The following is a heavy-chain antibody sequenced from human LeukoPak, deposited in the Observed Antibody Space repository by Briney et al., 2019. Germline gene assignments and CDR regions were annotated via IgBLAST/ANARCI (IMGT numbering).Heavy chain of an antibody. D-gene: IGHD6-19*01. V-gene: IGHV3-30*18. J-gene: IGHJ4*02. Sequence: GGSLRLSCAASGFTFSSYDMHWVRQAPGKGLEWVALISYDGSNKYYADSVKGRFTISRDNSKNTLYLQVNGVRAEDTAVYYCAKRYSSAWDFDYWGQGTLVTVSS. CDR3: AKRYSSAWDFDY. CDR1: GFTFSSYD. CDR2: ISYDGSNK.